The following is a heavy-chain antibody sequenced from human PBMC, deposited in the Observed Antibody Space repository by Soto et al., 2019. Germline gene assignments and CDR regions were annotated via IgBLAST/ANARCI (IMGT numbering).Heavy chain of an antibody. CDR3: ARGRPPTGYSSGWSPAGAFDI. Sequence: PGGSLRLSCAASGFTFSSYSMNWVRQAPGKGLEWVSYISSSSSTIYYADSVKGRFTISRDNAKNSLYLQMNSLRAEDTAVYYCARGRPPTGYSSGWSPAGAFDIWGQGTMVTVS. CDR1: GFTFSSYS. CDR2: ISSSSSTI. D-gene: IGHD6-19*01. V-gene: IGHV3-48*01. J-gene: IGHJ3*02.